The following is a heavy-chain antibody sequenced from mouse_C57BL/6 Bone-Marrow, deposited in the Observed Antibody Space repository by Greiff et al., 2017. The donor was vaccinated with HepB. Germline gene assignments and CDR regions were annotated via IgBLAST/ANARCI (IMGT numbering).Heavy chain of an antibody. Sequence: EVQLQESGPGMVKPSQSLSLTCTVTGYSITSGYDWHWIRHFPGNKLEWMGYISYSGSTNYNPSLKSRISITHDTSKNHFFLKLNSVTTEDTATYYCARGGVVYGTDYWGQGTTLTVSS. CDR1: GYSITSGYD. D-gene: IGHD1-1*01. V-gene: IGHV3-1*01. CDR2: ISYSGST. CDR3: ARGGVVYGTDY. J-gene: IGHJ2*01.